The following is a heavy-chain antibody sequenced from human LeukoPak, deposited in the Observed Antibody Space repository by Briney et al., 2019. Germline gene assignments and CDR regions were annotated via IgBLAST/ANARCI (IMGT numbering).Heavy chain of an antibody. V-gene: IGHV3-30-3*01. D-gene: IGHD4-17*01. CDR2: ISYDGSNK. CDR3: ARDLGDYGDYVGYFDY. J-gene: IGHJ4*02. CDR1: GFTFSSYA. Sequence: PGGSLRLSCAASGFTFSSYAMHWVRQAPGKGLEWVAVISYDGSNKYYADSVKGRFTISRDNSKNTLYLQMSSLRAEDTAVYYCARDLGDYGDYVGYFDYWGQGTLVTVSS.